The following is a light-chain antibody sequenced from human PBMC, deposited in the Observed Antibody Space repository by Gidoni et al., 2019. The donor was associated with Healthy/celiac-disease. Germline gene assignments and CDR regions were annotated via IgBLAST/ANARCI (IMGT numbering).Light chain of an antibody. CDR2: AAS. CDR1: QSISSY. CDR3: QQPYSTPWT. Sequence: DIQMTQSPSSLSASVGDRVAITCRASQSISSYLNWYQQKPGKAHKLLIYAASSLQSGVPSRFSGSGSGTDFTLTISSLQPEDFATYFCQQPYSTPWTFGQGTKVEIK. V-gene: IGKV1-39*01. J-gene: IGKJ1*01.